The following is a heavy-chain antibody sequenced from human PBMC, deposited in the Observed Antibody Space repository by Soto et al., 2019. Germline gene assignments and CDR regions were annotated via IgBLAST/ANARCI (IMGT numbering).Heavy chain of an antibody. J-gene: IGHJ4*02. V-gene: IGHV3-21*01. D-gene: IGHD1-26*01. CDR3: ARGPGATTLDD. CDR1: GFTFSSYS. CDR2: ISGSSTYI. Sequence: EEQLVESGGGLVKPGGSLGLSCAASGFTFSSYSMNWVRQAPGQGLEWVSTISGSSTYIYYADSVKGRFTISRDNARNSLYLQMNSLRAEDTALYYCARGPGATTLDDWGQGTLVTVSS.